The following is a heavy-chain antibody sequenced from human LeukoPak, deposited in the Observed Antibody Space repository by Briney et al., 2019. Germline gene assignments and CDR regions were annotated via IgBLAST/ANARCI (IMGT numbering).Heavy chain of an antibody. V-gene: IGHV3-66*01. J-gene: IGHJ4*02. D-gene: IGHD3-10*01. CDR3: ANEAYGSGSYYTDY. CDR2: IYSGGST. Sequence: GGSLRLSCAASGFTVSSNYMSWVRRAPGKGLEWVSVIYSGGSTYYADSVKGRFTISRDNSKNTLYLQMNSLRAEDTAVYYCANEAYGSGSYYTDYWGQGTLVTVSP. CDR1: GFTVSSNY.